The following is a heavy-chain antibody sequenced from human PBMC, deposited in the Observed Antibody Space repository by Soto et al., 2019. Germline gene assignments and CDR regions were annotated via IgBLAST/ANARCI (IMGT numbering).Heavy chain of an antibody. CDR1: GGSISSGGYS. Sequence: TSETLSLTCAVSGGSISSGGYSWSWIRQPPGKGLEWIGYIYYSGSTNYNPSLKSRVTISVDTSKNQFSLKLSSVTAADTAVYYCARDRGYSSGWYVYYYGMDVWGQGTTVTVSS. V-gene: IGHV4-61*08. D-gene: IGHD6-19*01. CDR2: IYYSGST. CDR3: ARDRGYSSGWYVYYYGMDV. J-gene: IGHJ6*02.